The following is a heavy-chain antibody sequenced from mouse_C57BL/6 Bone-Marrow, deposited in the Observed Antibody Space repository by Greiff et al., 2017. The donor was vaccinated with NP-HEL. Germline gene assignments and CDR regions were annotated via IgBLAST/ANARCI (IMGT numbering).Heavy chain of an antibody. V-gene: IGHV1-55*01. CDR3: ANLYDGYSWFAY. Sequence: QVQLQQPGAELVKPGASVKMSCKASGYTFTSYWITWVKQRPGQGLEWIGDIYPGSGSTNYNEKFKSKATLTVDTSSSTAYMQLSSLTSEDSAVYYGANLYDGYSWFAYWGQGTLVTVSA. CDR1: GYTFTSYW. J-gene: IGHJ3*01. CDR2: IYPGSGST. D-gene: IGHD2-3*01.